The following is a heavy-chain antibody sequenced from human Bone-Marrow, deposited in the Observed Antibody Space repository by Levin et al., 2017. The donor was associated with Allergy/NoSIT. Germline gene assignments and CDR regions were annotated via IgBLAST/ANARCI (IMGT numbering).Heavy chain of an antibody. Sequence: SQTLSLTCAVSGGAFSGYYWTWIRQSPGKGLEWIGEINHSGTTTYNPSLKSRVTLSVDTSNNQFSLKLTSVTAADTAVYYCASRFCSSTSCDFDYWGQGTLVTVSP. CDR1: GGAFSGYY. CDR2: INHSGTT. V-gene: IGHV4-34*01. D-gene: IGHD2-2*01. J-gene: IGHJ4*02. CDR3: ASRFCSSTSCDFDY.